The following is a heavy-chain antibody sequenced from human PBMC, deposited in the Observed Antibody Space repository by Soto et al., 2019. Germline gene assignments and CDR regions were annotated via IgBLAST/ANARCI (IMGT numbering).Heavy chain of an antibody. Sequence: ASVKVSCKASGGTFSSHAISWVRQAPGQGLEWMGGIIPIFGTANYAQKFQGRVTITADESTSTAYMELSSLRSEDTAVYYCARDPGYSGGIAAAGTDAFDIWGQGTMVTVSS. D-gene: IGHD6-13*01. CDR1: GGTFSSHA. J-gene: IGHJ3*02. CDR3: ARDPGYSGGIAAAGTDAFDI. CDR2: IIPIFGTA. V-gene: IGHV1-69*13.